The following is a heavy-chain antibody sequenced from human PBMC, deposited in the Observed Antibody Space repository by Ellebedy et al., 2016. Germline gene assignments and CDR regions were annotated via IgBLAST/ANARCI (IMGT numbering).Heavy chain of an antibody. CDR1: GGSFSGYY. V-gene: IGHV4-34*01. CDR3: ARDFVRSKGYMDV. J-gene: IGHJ6*03. CDR2: INHSGST. Sequence: SETLSLTCAVYGGSFSGYYWSWIRQPPGKGLEWIGEINHSGSTNYNPSLKSRVTISVDTSKNQFSLKLSSVTAADTAVYYCARDFVRSKGYMDVWGKGTTVTVSS. D-gene: IGHD4-17*01.